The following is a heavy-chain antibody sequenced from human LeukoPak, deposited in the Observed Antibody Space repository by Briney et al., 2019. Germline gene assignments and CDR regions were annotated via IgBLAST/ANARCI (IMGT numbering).Heavy chain of an antibody. CDR1: GFTFSSYW. D-gene: IGHD3-10*01. V-gene: IGHV3-74*01. Sequence: GGSLRLSCAASGFTFSSYWMHWVRQAPGKGLVWVSRINSDGSSTSYADSVKGRFTISRDNSKNSLYLQTNSLRAEDTALYYCAKDITGSGSYLDYWGQGTLVTVSS. CDR3: AKDITGSGSYLDY. CDR2: INSDGSST. J-gene: IGHJ4*02.